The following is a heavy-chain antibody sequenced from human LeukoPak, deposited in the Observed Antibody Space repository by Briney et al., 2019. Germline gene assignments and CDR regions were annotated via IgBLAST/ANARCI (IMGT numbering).Heavy chain of an antibody. D-gene: IGHD1-26*01. Sequence: GGSLRLSCAASGFTFSSYSMNWVRQARGKGLEWVSYISSSSSTIYYTDSVKGRFTISRDNAKNSLYLQMNSLRAEDTAVYYCARAFSGSYLGFDYWGQGTLVTVSS. V-gene: IGHV3-48*04. CDR2: ISSSSSTI. CDR1: GFTFSSYS. J-gene: IGHJ4*02. CDR3: ARAFSGSYLGFDY.